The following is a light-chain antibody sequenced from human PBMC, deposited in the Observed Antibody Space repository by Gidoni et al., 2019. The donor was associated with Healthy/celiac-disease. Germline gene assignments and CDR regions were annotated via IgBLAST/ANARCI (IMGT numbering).Light chain of an antibody. CDR2: GAS. CDR3: QQYGSSQYT. CDR1: QSVSSSY. Sequence: EIVSTQSPGTLSLSPGERATLSCRASQSVSSSYLAWYQQKPGQAPRLLIYGASSRATGIPDRFSGSGSGTDFTLTISRLEPEDFVVYYCQQYGSSQYTFGQGTKLEIK. V-gene: IGKV3-20*01. J-gene: IGKJ2*01.